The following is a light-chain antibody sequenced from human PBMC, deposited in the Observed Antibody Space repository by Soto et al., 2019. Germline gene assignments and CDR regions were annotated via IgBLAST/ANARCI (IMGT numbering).Light chain of an antibody. J-gene: IGKJ5*01. Sequence: EIVMTQSPATLSVSPGEGATLSCRASQSVSSNLAWYQQKPGQAPRLLIFGASTRATGIPARFSGSWSGTEFTLTISSLQSEDFAVYYCQQYNNWPPITFGQGTRLEIK. CDR3: QQYNNWPPIT. V-gene: IGKV3-15*01. CDR2: GAS. CDR1: QSVSSN.